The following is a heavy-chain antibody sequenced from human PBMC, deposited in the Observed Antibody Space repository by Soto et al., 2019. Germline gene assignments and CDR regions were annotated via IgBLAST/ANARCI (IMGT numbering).Heavy chain of an antibody. V-gene: IGHV1-69*11. CDR3: ARARDDSSGYFSL. CDR1: GDTFRNYA. J-gene: IGHJ2*01. Sequence: QGQLVQSGPEVKSLGSSVKVSCKASGDTFRNYAFSWVRQAPGQGLEWMGGIIPILGTADYAQRFQGRVTITADESTATAYMELKSLRFEDTAVYFCARARDDSSGYFSLWGRGTLVTVSS. D-gene: IGHD3-22*01. CDR2: IIPILGTA.